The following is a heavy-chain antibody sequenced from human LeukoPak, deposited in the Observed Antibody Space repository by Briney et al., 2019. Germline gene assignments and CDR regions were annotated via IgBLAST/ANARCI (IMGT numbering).Heavy chain of an antibody. D-gene: IGHD3-10*01. J-gene: IGHJ4*02. CDR2: IYTSGST. CDR3: AMLYYYGSGSFSDY. Sequence: PSETLSLTCTVSGGSISSSSYYWSWIRQPAGKGLEWIGRIYTSGSTNYNPSLKSRVTISVDTSKNQFSLKLSSVTAADTAVYYCAMLYYYGSGSFSDYWGQGTLVTVSS. CDR1: GGSISSSSYY. V-gene: IGHV4-61*02.